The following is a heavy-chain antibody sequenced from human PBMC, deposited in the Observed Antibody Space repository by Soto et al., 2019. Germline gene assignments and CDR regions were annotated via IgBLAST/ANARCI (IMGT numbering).Heavy chain of an antibody. J-gene: IGHJ6*02. V-gene: IGHV1-69*12. Sequence: QVQLVQSGAEVKKPGSWVKVSCKASGGTFSSYAISWVRQAPGQGLEWMGGIIPIFGTANYAQKFQGRVTITADESTSTAYMELSSLRSEDTAVYYCARVRRATVTYGMDVWGQGTTVTVSS. CDR3: ARVRRATVTYGMDV. D-gene: IGHD4-17*01. CDR2: IIPIFGTA. CDR1: GGTFSSYA.